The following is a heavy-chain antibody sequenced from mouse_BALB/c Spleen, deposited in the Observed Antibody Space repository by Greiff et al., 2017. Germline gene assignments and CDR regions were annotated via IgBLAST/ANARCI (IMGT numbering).Heavy chain of an antibody. Sequence: QVQLQQSGAELARPGASVKLSCKASGYTFTSYWMQWVKQRPGQGLEWIGAIYPGDGDTRYTQKFKGKATLTADKSSSTAYMQLSSLASEDSAVYYCARSGYGSSFDYWGQGTTLTVSS. CDR1: GYTFTSYW. V-gene: IGHV1-87*01. D-gene: IGHD1-1*01. CDR3: ARSGYGSSFDY. J-gene: IGHJ2*01. CDR2: IYPGDGDT.